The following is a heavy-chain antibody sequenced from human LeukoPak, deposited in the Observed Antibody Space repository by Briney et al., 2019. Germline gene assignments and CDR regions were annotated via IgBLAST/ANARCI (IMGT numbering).Heavy chain of an antibody. Sequence: PPETLSLTCTVSGGSISSYYWSWIRQPPGKGLEWIGHIYYSGSTNYNPSLKSRVTISIDTSKNQFSLRLSSVTAADTAVYYCARAGGDYFNWFDPWGQGTLVTVSS. J-gene: IGHJ5*02. CDR2: IYYSGST. CDR1: GGSISSYY. CDR3: ARAGGDYFNWFDP. D-gene: IGHD2/OR15-2a*01. V-gene: IGHV4-59*01.